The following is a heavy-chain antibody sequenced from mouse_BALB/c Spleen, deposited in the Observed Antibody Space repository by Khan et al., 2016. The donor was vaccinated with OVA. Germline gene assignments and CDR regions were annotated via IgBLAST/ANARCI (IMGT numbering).Heavy chain of an antibody. Sequence: QVQLKQSGPGLVQPSQSLSITCTVSGFSLNTYGIHWISQSQGKGLEWLGVIRSGGSTDYNGAFISRLNITKDNSKSQVICKMNSLQADDTATYYCARNSYMYDFTYWGQGTLVTVSA. CDR1: GFSLNTYG. D-gene: IGHD2-14*01. V-gene: IGHV2-2*01. CDR2: IRSGGST. J-gene: IGHJ3*01. CDR3: ARNSYMYDFTY.